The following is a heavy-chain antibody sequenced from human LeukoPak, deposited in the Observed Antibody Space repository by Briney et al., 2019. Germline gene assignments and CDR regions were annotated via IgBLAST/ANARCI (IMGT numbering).Heavy chain of an antibody. CDR1: GLTFKTYA. CDR2: VSDSGTGT. D-gene: IGHD6-13*01. CDR3: ASRRYSTLALDAFNI. Sequence: GGSLRLSCAASGLTFKTYAMTWVRQAPGKELEWVSTVSDSGTGTYYAESVKDRFTISRDNSKNTLYLQMNGLRAEDTAVYYCASRRYSTLALDAFNIWGHGTMVTVSS. J-gene: IGHJ3*02. V-gene: IGHV3-23*01.